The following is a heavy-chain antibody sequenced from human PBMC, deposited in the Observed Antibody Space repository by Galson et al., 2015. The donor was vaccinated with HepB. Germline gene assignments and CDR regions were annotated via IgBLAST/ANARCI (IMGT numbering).Heavy chain of an antibody. CDR1: GFTFSSYA. J-gene: IGHJ4*02. Sequence: SLRLSCAASGFTFSSYAMSWVRQAPGKGLEWVSAISGSGGSTYYADSVKGRFTISRDNSKNTLYLQMNSLRAEDTAVYYCAKGGGWLQFAPIHFDYWGQGTLVTVSS. D-gene: IGHD5-24*01. CDR3: AKGGGWLQFAPIHFDY. V-gene: IGHV3-23*01. CDR2: ISGSGGST.